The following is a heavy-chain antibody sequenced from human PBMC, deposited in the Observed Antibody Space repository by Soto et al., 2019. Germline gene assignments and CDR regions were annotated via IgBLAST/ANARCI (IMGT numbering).Heavy chain of an antibody. CDR3: ARDKDYYDSSGPFDY. D-gene: IGHD3-22*01. J-gene: IGHJ4*02. CDR2: ISDSGGST. V-gene: IGHV3-23*01. Sequence: GSLRLSCAASGFTFSNYAMSWVRQAPGKGLEWVSTISDSGGSTYNTDSVKGRFTISRDNSKNTLYLQMNSLRAEDTAVYYCARDKDYYDSSGPFDYWGQGTLVTVSS. CDR1: GFTFSNYA.